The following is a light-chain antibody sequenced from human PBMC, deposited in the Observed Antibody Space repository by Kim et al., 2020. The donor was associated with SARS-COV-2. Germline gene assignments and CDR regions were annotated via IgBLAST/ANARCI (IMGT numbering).Light chain of an antibody. CDR1: QSISSR. CDR3: QHYNSYPWT. Sequence: AAVGDRVTIPCRASQSISSRLAWYQLKPGKAPKLVIYDASSLQSGVPSRFSGSGSGTEFTLTISSLQPDDFATYYCQHYNSYPWTFGQGTKVDIK. J-gene: IGKJ1*01. CDR2: DAS. V-gene: IGKV1-5*01.